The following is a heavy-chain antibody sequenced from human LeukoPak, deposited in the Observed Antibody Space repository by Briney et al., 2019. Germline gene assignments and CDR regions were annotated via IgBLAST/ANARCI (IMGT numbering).Heavy chain of an antibody. Sequence: SQTLSLTCTVSGASISSYYWSWIRQPAGKGLEWIGHIYATGHTNYNASLESRVTMSVDTSKNHLSLKLTSVTAADTAVYYCAREFSTNWFDPWGQGTLVTVSS. CDR1: GASISSYY. V-gene: IGHV4-4*07. CDR2: IYATGHT. J-gene: IGHJ5*02. CDR3: AREFSTNWFDP.